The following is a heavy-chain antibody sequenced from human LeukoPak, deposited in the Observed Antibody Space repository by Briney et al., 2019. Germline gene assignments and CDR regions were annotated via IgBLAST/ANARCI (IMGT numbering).Heavy chain of an antibody. D-gene: IGHD3-22*01. CDR3: AREFWQIYDSSGYYWFDP. CDR1: GFTFSNYA. CDR2: IWYDGSNK. Sequence: QTGGSLRLSCAASGFTFSNYAMSWVRQAPGKGLEWVAVIWYDGSNKYYADSVKGRFTISRDNSKNTLYLQMNSLRAEDTAVYYCAREFWQIYDSSGYYWFDPWGQGTLVTVSS. V-gene: IGHV3-33*08. J-gene: IGHJ5*02.